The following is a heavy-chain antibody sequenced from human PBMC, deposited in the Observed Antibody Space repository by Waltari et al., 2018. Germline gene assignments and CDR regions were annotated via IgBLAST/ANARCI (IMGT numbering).Heavy chain of an antibody. CDR3: ARWGLVVVPAAIEDYYYGMDV. V-gene: IGHV4-34*01. CDR2: IHHSGST. D-gene: IGHD2-2*01. CDR1: GGPFSGYY. J-gene: IGHJ6*02. Sequence: QVQLQQWGAGLLKPSETLSLTCAVNGGPFSGYYWSWIRQPPGKGLEWIGEIHHSGSTNYNPSLKSRVTISVDTSKNQFSLKLSSVTAADTAVYYCARWGLVVVPAAIEDYYYGMDVWGQGTTVTVSS.